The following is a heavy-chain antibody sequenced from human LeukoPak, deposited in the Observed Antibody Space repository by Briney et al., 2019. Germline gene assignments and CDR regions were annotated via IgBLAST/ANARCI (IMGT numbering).Heavy chain of an antibody. CDR3: ARDNGGYCSGGSCYSGWFDP. Sequence: PGGSLRLSCAASGFTFSSYSMSWVRQAPGKGLEWVSYISSSRNTIYYADSVKGRFTISRDNAKNSLYLQMNSLRAEDMAVYYCARDNGGYCSGGSCYSGWFDPWGQGTLVTVSS. J-gene: IGHJ5*02. V-gene: IGHV3-48*04. CDR1: GFTFSSYS. D-gene: IGHD2-15*01. CDR2: ISSSRNTI.